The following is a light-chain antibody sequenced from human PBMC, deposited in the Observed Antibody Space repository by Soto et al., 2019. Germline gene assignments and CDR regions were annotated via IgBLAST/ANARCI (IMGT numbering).Light chain of an antibody. V-gene: IGLV1-47*01. CDR2: RDY. Sequence: QPVLTQSPSASGTPGQRVTISCSGSSSNIGNSYVYWYQQLPGTAPKLLIYRDYQRPSGVPDRFSGSKSGTSASLAISGLRSEDEGHYYCAAWDDSLPGVVFGGGTQLTVL. J-gene: IGLJ2*01. CDR3: AAWDDSLPGVV. CDR1: SSNIGNSY.